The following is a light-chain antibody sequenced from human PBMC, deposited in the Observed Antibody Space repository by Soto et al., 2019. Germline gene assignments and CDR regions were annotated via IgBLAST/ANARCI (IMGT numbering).Light chain of an antibody. Sequence: QSVLTQSSSASASLGSSVKLTCTLSSGHNNYVIAWHQQQPGKAPRHLMRLEGSGSSNKGSGVPDRFLGSSSGADRYLTISNLQFEDEADYYCETWDSKTRVFGGGTKLTVL. J-gene: IGLJ2*01. V-gene: IGLV4-60*02. CDR2: LEGSGSS. CDR1: SGHNNYV. CDR3: ETWDSKTRV.